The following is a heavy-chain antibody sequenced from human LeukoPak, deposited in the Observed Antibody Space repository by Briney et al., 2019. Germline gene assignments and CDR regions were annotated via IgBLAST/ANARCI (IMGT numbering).Heavy chain of an antibody. CDR3: AKFGHYSFDY. V-gene: IGHV4-59*01. CDR1: GGSLTNYY. J-gene: IGHJ4*02. CDR2: IYYSGTT. D-gene: IGHD3/OR15-3a*01. Sequence: PSETLSLTCSVSGGSLTNYYWSWIRQPPGKGLELIGYIYYSGTTWYNPSLEGRLTLSVDTSKNQFFLKLSFVTAADTAVYYCAKFGHYSFDYWGQGTLVTVSS.